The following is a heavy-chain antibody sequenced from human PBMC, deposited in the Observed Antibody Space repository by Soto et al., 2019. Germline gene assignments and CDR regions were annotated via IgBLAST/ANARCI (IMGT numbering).Heavy chain of an antibody. CDR3: ARVEGSFGVVIIGYFDY. CDR2: ISAYNGNT. Sequence: GASVKVSCKASGYTFTSYGISWVRQAPGQGLEWMGWISAYNGNTNYAQKLQGRVTMTTDTSTSTAYMELRSLRSDDTAVYYCARVEGSFGVVIIGYFDYGGQGTLVTVSS. V-gene: IGHV1-18*01. CDR1: GYTFTSYG. J-gene: IGHJ4*02. D-gene: IGHD3-3*01.